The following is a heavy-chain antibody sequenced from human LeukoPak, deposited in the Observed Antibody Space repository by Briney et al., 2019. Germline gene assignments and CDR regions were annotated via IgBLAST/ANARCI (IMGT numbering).Heavy chain of an antibody. CDR2: IYYSGST. J-gene: IGHJ4*02. Sequence: KPSETLSLTCTVSGGSISSYYWSWIRQPPGKGLEWIGYIYYSGSTNYNPSLKSRVTISVDTSKNQFSLKLRSVTAADTAVYYCARVTGYMIEDYSDYWGQGTLVTVSS. V-gene: IGHV4-59*01. CDR3: ARVTGYMIEDYSDY. CDR1: GGSISSYY. D-gene: IGHD3-22*01.